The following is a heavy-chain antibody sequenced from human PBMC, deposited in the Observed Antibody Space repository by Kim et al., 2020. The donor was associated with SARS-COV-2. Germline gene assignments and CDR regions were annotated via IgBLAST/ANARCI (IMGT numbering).Heavy chain of an antibody. D-gene: IGHD6-13*01. J-gene: IGHJ4*02. Sequence: YAQGLQGRLTVTRDTSTSTVYMELSSLRSDDTAVYYCARDYITAAGKEDFDYWGQGTLVTISS. CDR3: ARDYITAAGKEDFDY. V-gene: IGHV1-46*01.